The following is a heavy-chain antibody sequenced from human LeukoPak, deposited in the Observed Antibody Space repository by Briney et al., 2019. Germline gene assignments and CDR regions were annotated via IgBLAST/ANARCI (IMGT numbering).Heavy chain of an antibody. CDR1: GFTFDDYA. J-gene: IGHJ6*03. D-gene: IGHD3-9*01. Sequence: PGRSLRLSCAASGFTFDDYAMHWVRQAPGKGLEWVSGISWNSGSIGYADSVKGRFTISRDNAKNSLYLQMNSLRAEDTAVYYCARNGPRYFDWSDYYYMDVWGKGTTVTVSS. V-gene: IGHV3-9*01. CDR3: ARNGPRYFDWSDYYYMDV. CDR2: ISWNSGSI.